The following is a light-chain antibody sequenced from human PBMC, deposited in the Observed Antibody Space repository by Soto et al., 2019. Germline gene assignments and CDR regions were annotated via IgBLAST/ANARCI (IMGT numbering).Light chain of an antibody. Sequence: QSALTQPASVSGSAGQSITISCTGTSSDVGSHNLVSWFQHHPGTAPKLLIYDNNKRPSGIPDRFSGSKSGTSATLDITGLQTGDEGDYYCETWDSRLNTGGVFGTGTKVTVL. CDR2: DNN. J-gene: IGLJ1*01. V-gene: IGLV1-51*01. CDR3: ETWDSRLNTGGV. CDR1: SSDVGSHNL.